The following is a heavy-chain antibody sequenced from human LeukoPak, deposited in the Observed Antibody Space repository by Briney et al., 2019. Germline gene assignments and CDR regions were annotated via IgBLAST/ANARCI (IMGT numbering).Heavy chain of an antibody. J-gene: IGHJ5*02. V-gene: IGHV1-69*13. CDR3: ARRGIAVAGDPDNWFDP. Sequence: SVKVSCKASGGTFSSYAISWVRQAPGQGLEWMGDIIPFFGTANYAQKFQGRVTITADESTSTAYMELSSLRSEDTAVYYCARRGIAVAGDPDNWFDPWGQGTLVTVSS. CDR2: IIPFFGTA. D-gene: IGHD6-19*01. CDR1: GGTFSSYA.